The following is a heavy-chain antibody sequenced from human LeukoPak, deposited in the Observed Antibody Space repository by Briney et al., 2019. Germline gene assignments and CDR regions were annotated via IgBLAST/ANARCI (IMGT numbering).Heavy chain of an antibody. Sequence: SVKVSCKASGGTFSSYAISWVRQAPGQGLEWMGGIIPIFGTANYAQKFQGRVTITTDESTSTAYMELSSLRSEDTAVYYRARAPGMHYDFWSGYKNNYYYYYMDVWGKGTTVTVSS. CDR3: ARAPGMHYDFWSGYKNNYYYYYMDV. V-gene: IGHV1-69*05. D-gene: IGHD3-3*01. J-gene: IGHJ6*03. CDR1: GGTFSSYA. CDR2: IIPIFGTA.